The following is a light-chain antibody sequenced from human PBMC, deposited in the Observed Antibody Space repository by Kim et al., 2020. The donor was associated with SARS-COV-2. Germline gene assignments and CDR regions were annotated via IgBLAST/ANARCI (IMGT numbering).Light chain of an antibody. J-gene: IGKJ2*01. CDR1: QSVGGNF. V-gene: IGKV3-20*01. Sequence: SPGERPPLSCRTSQSVGGNFLPWYQQRPGQAPRLLTHSASSRAAGIPDRFSGSGSGTDFTLTISRLEPEDFAVYYCQQYGSSPPYNFGQGTKLEI. CDR2: SAS. CDR3: QQYGSSPPYN.